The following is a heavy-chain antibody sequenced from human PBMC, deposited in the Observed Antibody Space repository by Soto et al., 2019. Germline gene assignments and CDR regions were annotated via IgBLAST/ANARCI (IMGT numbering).Heavy chain of an antibody. CDR2: ISGSGCST. CDR1: GFTFSSYA. J-gene: IGHJ4*02. V-gene: IGHV3-23*01. D-gene: IGHD5-18*01. CDR3: AKAPDRYGYEIDY. Sequence: GGSLRLSCAASGFTFSSYAMSWVRQAPGKGLEWVSDISGSGCSTYYADSVKGRFTISRDTSKNTLYVQMNSLRAEDTAVYYCAKAPDRYGYEIDYWGQGTLVTVSS.